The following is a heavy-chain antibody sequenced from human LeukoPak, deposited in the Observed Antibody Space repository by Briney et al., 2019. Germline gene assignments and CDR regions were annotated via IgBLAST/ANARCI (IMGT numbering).Heavy chain of an antibody. Sequence: ASVKVSCKASGYTFTGYYIHWVRRAPGQGLEWMGWINSNSGDTKYAQKFQGRVTMARDTSITTVYMELSSLRSGDTAVYYCARDKSGIDYWGQGTLVTVSS. CDR2: INSNSGDT. V-gene: IGHV1-2*02. CDR3: ARDKSGIDY. J-gene: IGHJ4*02. D-gene: IGHD1-26*01. CDR1: GYTFTGYY.